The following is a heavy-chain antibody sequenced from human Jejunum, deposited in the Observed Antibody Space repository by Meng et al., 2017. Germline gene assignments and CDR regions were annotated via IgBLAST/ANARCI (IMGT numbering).Heavy chain of an antibody. D-gene: IGHD6-6*01. CDR3: AHSSSSSSFGFDY. Sequence: QGRVHESGPGLVRPSETLSLTCTVSGGSVSSAAYYWNWIRQPPGKGLDWIGYIYYSGGTTSSPSLNSRVTISIDTAKNQVSLKVSSVTAADTAVYYCAHSSSSSSFGFDYWGQGTLVTVSS. CDR2: IYYSGGT. V-gene: IGHV4-61*08. CDR1: GGSVSSAAYY. J-gene: IGHJ4*02.